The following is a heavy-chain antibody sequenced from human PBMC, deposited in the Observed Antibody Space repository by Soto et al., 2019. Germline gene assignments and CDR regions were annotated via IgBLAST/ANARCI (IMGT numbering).Heavy chain of an antibody. CDR3: AKDRSGSYYCDGMAF. CDR2: ISGLADIT. CDR1: GFTFSSYA. V-gene: IGHV3-23*01. J-gene: IGHJ6*02. D-gene: IGHD2-15*01. Sequence: EVQLLESGGGLVQPGGSLRLSCAASGFTFSSYAMTWVRQAPGKGLEWVSTISGLADITYYADSVKGRFTISRDNSKNTRYLQMKSLGADDTAAYYCAKDRSGSYYCDGMAFWGQGTTVTASS.